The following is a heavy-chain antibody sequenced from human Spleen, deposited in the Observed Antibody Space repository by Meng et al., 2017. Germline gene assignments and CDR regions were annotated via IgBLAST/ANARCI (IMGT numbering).Heavy chain of an antibody. D-gene: IGHD3-16*02. CDR3: AREAGVILSKLGFDY. V-gene: IGHV4-59*01. CDR2: IYYSGST. CDR1: GGSISSYY. J-gene: IGHJ4*02. Sequence: SETLSLTCTVSGGSISSYYWSWIRQPPGKGLEWIGYIYYSGSTNYNPSLKSRVTISVDTSKNQFSLKLSSVTAADTAVYYCAREAGVILSKLGFDYWGQGTLVTVSS.